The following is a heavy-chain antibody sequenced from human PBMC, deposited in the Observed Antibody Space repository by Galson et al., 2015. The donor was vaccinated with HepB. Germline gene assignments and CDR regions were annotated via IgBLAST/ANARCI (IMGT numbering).Heavy chain of an antibody. CDR2: ISRRSKVI. CDR3: VRDGGDSYNWFDL. J-gene: IGHJ5*02. V-gene: IGHV3-48*02. CDR1: GFTFSDYR. D-gene: IGHD2-21*01. Sequence: SLRLSCAASGFTFSDYRMNWVRPAPGKGLGWISYISRRSKVIHYAESVQGRFTISRDNAKNSLYLQMDSLRDGDTAVYYCVRDGGDSYNWFDLWGQGTLVTVSS.